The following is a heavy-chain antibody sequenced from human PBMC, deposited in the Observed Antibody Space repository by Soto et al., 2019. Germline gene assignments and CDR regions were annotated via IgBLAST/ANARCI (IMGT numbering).Heavy chain of an antibody. V-gene: IGHV1-69*13. J-gene: IGHJ4*02. CDR2: IIPIFGTA. CDR1: GGTFSSYA. D-gene: IGHD6-13*01. CDR3: ARHRGYISPPDY. Sequence: GASVKVSCKASGGTFSSYAISWVRQAPGQGLEWMGGIIPIFGTANYAQKFQGRVTITADESTSTAYMELSSLRSEDTAMYYCARHRGYISPPDYWGQGTLVTVSS.